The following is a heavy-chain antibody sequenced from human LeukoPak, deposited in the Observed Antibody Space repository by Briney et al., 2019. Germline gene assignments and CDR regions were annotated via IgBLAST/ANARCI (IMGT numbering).Heavy chain of an antibody. D-gene: IGHD6-19*01. Sequence: PGGSLRLSCAASGFTFSRFWVHWVRQAPGKGLVWFSRINSVGSSTSYADSVKGRFTISKDNAKNTLYLQMNSLRAEDTAVYYCARERTSGWDAFDFWGQGTLVTVSS. CDR1: GFTFSRFW. CDR2: INSVGSST. J-gene: IGHJ4*02. CDR3: ARERTSGWDAFDF. V-gene: IGHV3-74*01.